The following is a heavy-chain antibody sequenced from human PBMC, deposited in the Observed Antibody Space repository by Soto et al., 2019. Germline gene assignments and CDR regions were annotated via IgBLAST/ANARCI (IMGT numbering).Heavy chain of an antibody. V-gene: IGHV1-69*13. Sequence: SVKVSCKASGGTFSSYAISWVRQAPGQGLEWMGGIIPIFGTANYAQKFQGRVTITADESTSTAYMELSSLRSEDTAVYYCATDQYVRAYGWGSYRNYYYGMDVWGQGTTVTVSS. CDR3: ATDQYVRAYGWGSYRNYYYGMDV. CDR2: IIPIFGTA. J-gene: IGHJ6*02. CDR1: GGTFSSYA. D-gene: IGHD3-16*01.